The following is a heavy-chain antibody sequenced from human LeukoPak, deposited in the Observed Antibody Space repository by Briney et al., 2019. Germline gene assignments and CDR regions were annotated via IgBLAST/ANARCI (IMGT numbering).Heavy chain of an antibody. CDR3: AREYQGGLSDY. CDR1: GGTFSSYA. D-gene: IGHD2-2*01. J-gene: IGHJ4*02. Sequence: GASVKVSCKASGGTFSSYAISWVRQAPGQGLEWMGRIIPILGIANYAQKFQGRVTITADKSTSTAYMELSSLRSEDTAVYYCAREYQGGLSDYWGQRTLVTVSS. V-gene: IGHV1-69*04. CDR2: IIPILGIA.